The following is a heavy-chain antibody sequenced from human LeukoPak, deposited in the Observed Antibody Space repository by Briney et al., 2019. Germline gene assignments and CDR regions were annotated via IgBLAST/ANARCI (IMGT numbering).Heavy chain of an antibody. CDR2: IYEGGGR. J-gene: IGHJ4*02. D-gene: IGHD5-18*01. V-gene: IGHV3-53*01. CDR3: ARVDTVSGILV. CDR1: EFTVSNSY. Sequence: GSLRLSCAASEFTVSNSYMTWVRQAPGKGLEWVSVIYEGGGRYYGDSVKGRFTISKDNFENTVYPQMNSLRADDTAVYYCARVDTVSGILVWGQGTLVTVSS.